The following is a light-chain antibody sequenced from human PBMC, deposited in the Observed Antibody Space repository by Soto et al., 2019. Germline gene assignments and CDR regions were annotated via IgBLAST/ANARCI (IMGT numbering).Light chain of an antibody. Sequence: DIQMTQSPSSLSASVGDRFTITCRASQSISSWLAWYQEKPGKAPNLLIYDASSLESGVPSRFSGSGSGTEFTLTISSLQPDDFATYYCQDYSPYSWTFGQGTKVDI. CDR3: QDYSPYSWT. J-gene: IGKJ1*01. CDR2: DAS. CDR1: QSISSW. V-gene: IGKV1-5*01.